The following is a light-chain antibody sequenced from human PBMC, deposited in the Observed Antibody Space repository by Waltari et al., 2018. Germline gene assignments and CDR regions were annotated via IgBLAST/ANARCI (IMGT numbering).Light chain of an antibody. Sequence: QSVLTQPPSASGTPGQRVTISCSGRNSNIGSHPVNWYQQLPGTAPKLLIYSSNQRPSGVPDRFSASTSGTSASLAISGLQSEDEADYYCAVWDDSLNGRVFGGGTKLTVL. J-gene: IGLJ3*02. V-gene: IGLV1-44*01. CDR2: SSN. CDR3: AVWDDSLNGRV. CDR1: NSNIGSHP.